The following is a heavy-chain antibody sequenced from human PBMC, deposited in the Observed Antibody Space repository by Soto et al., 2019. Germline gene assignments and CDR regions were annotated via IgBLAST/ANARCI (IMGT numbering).Heavy chain of an antibody. CDR3: AREGDMKFHSDSSDEPGY. V-gene: IGHV1-69*04. CDR1: GGTFSSFV. D-gene: IGHD3-22*01. Sequence: QVQLVQSGAEVKKPGSSVKVSCKASGGTFSSFVISWVRQAPGQGLEWMGRIIPSIGIINYAQNFQGRVTITADTSTSTAYMELSSLRSDDTAVYYCAREGDMKFHSDSSDEPGYWGQGTLVTVSS. CDR2: IIPSIGII. J-gene: IGHJ4*02.